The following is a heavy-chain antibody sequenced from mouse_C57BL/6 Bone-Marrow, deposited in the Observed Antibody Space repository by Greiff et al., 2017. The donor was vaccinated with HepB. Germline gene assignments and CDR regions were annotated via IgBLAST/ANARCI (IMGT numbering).Heavy chain of an antibody. J-gene: IGHJ1*03. CDR2: IDPSDSYT. V-gene: IGHV1-59*01. CDR3: ARSAPYYGSSSGYFDV. D-gene: IGHD1-1*01. Sequence: VQLQQPGAELVRPGTSVKLSCKASGYTFTSYWMHWVKQRPGQGLEWIGVIDPSDSYTNYNQKFKGKATLTVDTSSSTAYMQLSSLTSEDSAVYYCARSAPYYGSSSGYFDVWGTGTTVTVSS. CDR1: GYTFTSYW.